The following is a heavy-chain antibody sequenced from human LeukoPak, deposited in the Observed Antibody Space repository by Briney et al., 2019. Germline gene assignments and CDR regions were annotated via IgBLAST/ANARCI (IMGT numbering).Heavy chain of an antibody. CDR1: GGSISSYY. CDR3: ARLKYYYDSSGYRAEYFQH. CDR2: IYYSGST. D-gene: IGHD3-22*01. V-gene: IGHV4-59*01. J-gene: IGHJ1*01. Sequence: KTSETLSLTCTVSGGSISSYYWSWIRQPPGKGLEWIGYIYYSGSTNYNPSLKSRVTISVYTSENQFSVKLSSVTAADTAVYYCARLKYYYDSSGYRAEYFQHWGQGTLVTVSS.